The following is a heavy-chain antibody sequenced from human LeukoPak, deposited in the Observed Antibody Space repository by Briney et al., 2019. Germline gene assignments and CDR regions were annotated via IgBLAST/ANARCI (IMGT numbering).Heavy chain of an antibody. D-gene: IGHD2-2*01. J-gene: IGHJ3*01. Sequence: GGPLRLSCAASGFSINYDWMSWVRQAPGKGLEWVGRIKSKTDGGTTEYAAPVKGRFTISRDDSRNTLYLQMSSLKSEDTAVYYRVRDQYCASSSCPGAFDLWGQGTVVTVSS. CDR3: VRDQYCASSSCPGAFDL. V-gene: IGHV3-15*01. CDR2: IKSKTDGGTT. CDR1: GFSINYDW.